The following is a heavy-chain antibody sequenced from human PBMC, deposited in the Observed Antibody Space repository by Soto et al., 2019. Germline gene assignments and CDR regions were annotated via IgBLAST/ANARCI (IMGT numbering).Heavy chain of an antibody. J-gene: IGHJ6*02. CDR3: ASTGAAAGNQYYYGMDV. Sequence: QVQLVQSGAEVKKPGSSVKVSCKASGGTFSSYTISWVRQAPGQGLEWMGRIIPILGIANYAQKFQGRVTITADKSTSTAYMELSSLRSEDTAVYYCASTGAAAGNQYYYGMDVWGQGTTVTVSS. V-gene: IGHV1-69*02. CDR2: IIPILGIA. CDR1: GGTFSSYT. D-gene: IGHD6-13*01.